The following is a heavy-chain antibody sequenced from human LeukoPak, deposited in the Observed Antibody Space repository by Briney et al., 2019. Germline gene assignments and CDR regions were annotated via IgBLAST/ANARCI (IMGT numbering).Heavy chain of an antibody. CDR3: VRHDYHSTSDAFDV. Sequence: GGSLRLSCAASGFTFSIYVMSWVRQAPAKGLEWVSYISSSGSIIYYADSVKGRFTIPRDSAKNSLYLQMNSVRDEATAVYYCVRHDYHSTSDAFDVWGQGTMVTVSS. D-gene: IGHD2-2*01. J-gene: IGHJ3*01. V-gene: IGHV3-48*02. CDR1: GFTFSIYV. CDR2: ISSSGSII.